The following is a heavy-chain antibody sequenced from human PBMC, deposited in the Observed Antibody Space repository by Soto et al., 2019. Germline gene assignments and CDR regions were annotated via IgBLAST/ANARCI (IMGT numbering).Heavy chain of an antibody. CDR3: AREAPPGYYYGSGTKLGGWFDP. CDR1: GFTFSSYA. CDR2: ISYDGSNK. Sequence: GGSLRLSCAASGFTFSSYAMHWVRQAPGKGLEWVAVISYDGSNKYYADSVKGRFTISRDNSKNTLYLQMNSLRAGDTAVYYCAREAPPGYYYGSGTKLGGWFDPWGQGTLVTVSS. J-gene: IGHJ5*02. D-gene: IGHD3-10*01. V-gene: IGHV3-30-3*01.